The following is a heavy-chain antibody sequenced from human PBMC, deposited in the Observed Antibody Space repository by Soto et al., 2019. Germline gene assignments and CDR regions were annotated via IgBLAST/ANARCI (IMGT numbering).Heavy chain of an antibody. J-gene: IGHJ6*02. CDR3: ARERYYGMDV. CDR1: GGSISSYY. Sequence: SETLSLTCTVSGGSISSYYWSWIRQPPGKGLEWIGNIYYSGSTNYNPSLKSRVTISVDTSKNQFSLKLSSVTAADTAVYYCARERYYGMDVRGQGTTVTVS. V-gene: IGHV4-59*01. CDR2: IYYSGST.